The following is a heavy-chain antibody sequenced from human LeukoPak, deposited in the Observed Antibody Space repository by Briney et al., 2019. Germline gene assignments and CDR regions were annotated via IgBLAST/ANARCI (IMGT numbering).Heavy chain of an antibody. V-gene: IGHV1-2*02. CDR2: INPNTGGT. J-gene: IGHJ4*02. CDR3: ATSRDCSSTSCYANFDY. D-gene: IGHD2-2*01. CDR1: GGTFSSYA. Sequence: ASVKVSCKASGGTFSSYAISWVRQAPGQGLEWMGGINPNTGGTNYAQKFKGRVLMTRDTSISTAYMELSRLRSDDTAVYYCATSRDCSSTSCYANFDYWGQGTLVTVSS.